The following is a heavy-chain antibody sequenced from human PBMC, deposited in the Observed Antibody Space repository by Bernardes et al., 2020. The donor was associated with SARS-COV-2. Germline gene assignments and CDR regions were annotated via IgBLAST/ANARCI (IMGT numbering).Heavy chain of an antibody. CDR2: IHYSGNS. D-gene: IGHD3-22*01. Sequence: SETLSLTCTVSGDSISDHFWSWIRQPPGKGLEWIGYIHYSGNSNYNPSLKSRVTISVAMSKIQFSLKLTSVTAADTAVYYCVRGDYETFTSSPWLDPWGQGTLVTVSS. CDR3: VRGDYETFTSSPWLDP. CDR1: GDSISDHF. V-gene: IGHV4-59*11. J-gene: IGHJ5*02.